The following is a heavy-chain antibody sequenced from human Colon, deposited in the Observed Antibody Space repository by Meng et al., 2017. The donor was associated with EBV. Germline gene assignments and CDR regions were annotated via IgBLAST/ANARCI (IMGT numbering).Heavy chain of an antibody. D-gene: IGHD1-1*01. V-gene: IGHV1-3*01. CDR1: GYTFTIYA. CDR3: ARITTGTTGDY. Sequence: QVQLVQSGAEVKKPGASSKVSCKASGYTFTIYAVHWVRQAPGQRLEWMGWINGGDGDTKFSQKFQGRVTFSRDTSASTAYMEMNSLRSEDTAVYYCARITTGTTGDYWGQGTLVTVSS. CDR2: INGGDGDT. J-gene: IGHJ4*02.